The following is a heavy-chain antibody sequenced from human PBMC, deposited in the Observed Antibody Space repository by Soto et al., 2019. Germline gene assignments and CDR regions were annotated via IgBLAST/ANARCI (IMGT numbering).Heavy chain of an antibody. Sequence: SETLSLTCGVSGGSVSCQYWSWIRQPPGKGLEWVGEIIPTGSTTYNPSLKSRLSISLDTSKNQVSLNLSSVSAADTAVYYCAXGGITMAWNYYYYGMDVWGQGTTVTVSS. J-gene: IGHJ6*02. CDR3: AXGGITMAWNYYYYGMDV. CDR2: IIPTGST. CDR1: GGSVSCQY. D-gene: IGHD3-10*01. V-gene: IGHV4-34*01.